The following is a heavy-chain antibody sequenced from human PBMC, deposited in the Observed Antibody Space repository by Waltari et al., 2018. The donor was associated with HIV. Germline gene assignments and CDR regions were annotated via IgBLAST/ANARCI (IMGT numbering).Heavy chain of an antibody. CDR1: GFPFRSYC. Sequence: QVQLVESGGGVVQPGRSLRLSCAASGFPFRSYCMHWVRQAPGKGPELVAIIWSDGNNEYYADSVKGRFTISRDNSKDTLYLQMNSLRAEDTAMYYCAKDNSVNYFTGDAFDIWGQGTMVIVSS. CDR2: IWSDGNNE. D-gene: IGHD1-26*01. CDR3: AKDNSVNYFTGDAFDI. J-gene: IGHJ3*02. V-gene: IGHV3-30*18.